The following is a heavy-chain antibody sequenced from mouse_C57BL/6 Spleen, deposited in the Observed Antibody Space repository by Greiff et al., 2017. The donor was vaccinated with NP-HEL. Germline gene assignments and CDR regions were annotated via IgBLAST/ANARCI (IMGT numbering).Heavy chain of an antibody. V-gene: IGHV2-6-1*01. CDR3: ARHRVGSGYGAIDY. Sequence: VKLVESGPGLVAPLQCLSISCTVSGFSFTSYCVHWVRQPPGKGLEWLVVIWSDGSTTYNSALISRLSIRTDNSKSQVFFIMNILQADDTAMYYCARHRVGSGYGAIDYWGQGASVTVAS. CDR1: GFSFTSYC. J-gene: IGHJ4*01. D-gene: IGHD3-2*02. CDR2: IWSDGST.